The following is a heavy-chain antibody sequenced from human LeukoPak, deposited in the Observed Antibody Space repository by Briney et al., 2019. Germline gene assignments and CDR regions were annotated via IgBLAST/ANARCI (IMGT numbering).Heavy chain of an antibody. CDR1: GGSFSGYY. CDR3: ARAVGTYYYDSSGYYQSYYFDY. CDR2: INHSGST. V-gene: IGHV4-34*01. J-gene: IGHJ4*02. Sequence: ASETLSLTCAVYGGSFSGYYWSWIRQPPGKGLEWIGEINHSGSTNYNPSLKSRVTISVDTSKNQFSLKLSSVTAADTAVYYCARAVGTYYYDSSGYYQSYYFDYWGQGTLVTVSS. D-gene: IGHD3-22*01.